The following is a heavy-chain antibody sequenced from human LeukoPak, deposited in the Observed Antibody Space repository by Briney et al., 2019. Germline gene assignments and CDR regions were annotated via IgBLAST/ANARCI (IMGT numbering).Heavy chain of an antibody. CDR2: IHSGDSNT. Sequence: GESLKISCVGAGYRFSTYWIAWARQMPGKGLEWMGIIHSGDSNTVYSPSFQGQVTISADKSISTAYLQWSSLKASDTAMYYCARQRVGASEYYFDYWGQGTLVTVSS. CDR1: GYRFSTYW. V-gene: IGHV5-51*01. D-gene: IGHD1-26*01. CDR3: ARQRVGASEYYFDY. J-gene: IGHJ4*02.